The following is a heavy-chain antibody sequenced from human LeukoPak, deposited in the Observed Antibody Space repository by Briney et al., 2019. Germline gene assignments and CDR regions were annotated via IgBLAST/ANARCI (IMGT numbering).Heavy chain of an antibody. J-gene: IGHJ4*02. D-gene: IGHD5-24*01. CDR1: GFTVSSNY. CDR2: IKQDGGEK. CDR3: AGRGDGNLYYFDH. Sequence: GGSLRLSCAASGFTVSSNYINWVRQAPGKGLEWVANIKQDGGEKYYVDSVKGRFTISRDNAKNSLYLQMNSLRPEDTAVYYCAGRGDGNLYYFDHWGQGTLVTASS. V-gene: IGHV3-7*04.